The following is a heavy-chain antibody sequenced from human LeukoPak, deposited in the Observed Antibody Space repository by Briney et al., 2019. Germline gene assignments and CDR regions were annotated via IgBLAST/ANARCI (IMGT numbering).Heavy chain of an antibody. CDR1: GFTFNAFG. CDR2: LNGDGSDT. J-gene: IGHJ6*02. D-gene: IGHD2-8*01. Sequence: GGSLRLSCAASGFTFNAFGMNWVRQVPGKGLVWVSRLNGDGSDTTYVDSVEGRFTISRDNARNTLYLHMNSLRVEDTAVYYCARRKVYEFGEGYNYGMDVWGQGTTVTVSS. CDR3: ARRKVYEFGEGYNYGMDV. V-gene: IGHV3-74*03.